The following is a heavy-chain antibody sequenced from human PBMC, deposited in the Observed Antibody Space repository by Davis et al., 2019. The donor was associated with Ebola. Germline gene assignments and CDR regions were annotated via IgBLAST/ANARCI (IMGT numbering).Heavy chain of an antibody. Sequence: ASVTVSCKASGYTFTSYGISWVRQAPGQGLEWMGWISAYNGNTNYAQKLQGRVTMTINTSTSTAYMELRRLRSDDAAVYYCAGVVTMVRGGWFDPWGQGTLVTVSS. CDR3: AGVVTMVRGGWFDP. CDR1: GYTFTSYG. CDR2: ISAYNGNT. D-gene: IGHD3-10*01. V-gene: IGHV1-18*01. J-gene: IGHJ5*02.